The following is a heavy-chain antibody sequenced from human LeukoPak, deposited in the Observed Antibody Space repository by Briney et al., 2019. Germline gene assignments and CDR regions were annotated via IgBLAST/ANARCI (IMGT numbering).Heavy chain of an antibody. CDR2: INHSGST. J-gene: IGHJ6*03. D-gene: IGHD5-18*01. CDR1: GGSFSGYY. V-gene: IGHV4-34*01. Sequence: SETLSLTCAVYGGSFSGYYWSWIRQPPGKGLEWTGEINHSGSTNYNPSLKSRVTISGDTSKNQFSLKLSSVTAADTAVYFCARVGYSYVINDWSRTGLGAYPTKYYYHMDVWGKGTTVTVSS. CDR3: ARVGYSYVINDWSRTGLGAYPTKYYYHMDV.